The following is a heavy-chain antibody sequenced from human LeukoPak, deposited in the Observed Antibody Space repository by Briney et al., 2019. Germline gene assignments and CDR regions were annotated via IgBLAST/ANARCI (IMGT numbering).Heavy chain of an antibody. CDR3: ARDPSNTSGWYQYFDA. CDR1: GYAFTHHG. V-gene: IGHV1-18*01. D-gene: IGHD6-19*01. CDR2: ISCYNGDT. Sequence: ASVRVSCKASGYAFTHHGIAWIRQAPGQGLEWLGWISCYNGDTIYAQKFQGRVTLTTEKSTSTVYMELRSLTSDDTAVYYCARDPSNTSGWYQYFDAWGRGTLVSVSS. J-gene: IGHJ2*01.